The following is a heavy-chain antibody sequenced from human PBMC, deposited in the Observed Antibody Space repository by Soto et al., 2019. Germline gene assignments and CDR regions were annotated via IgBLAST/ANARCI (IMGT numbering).Heavy chain of an antibody. CDR3: ASTLGYSSSFGY. D-gene: IGHD6-6*01. CDR1: GGSISSYY. Sequence: SETLSLTCTVSGGSISSYYWSWIRQKTGKGLEWIGYIYYSGSTNYNPSLKSRVTISVDTSKNQFSLKLSSVTAADTAVYYCASTLGYSSSFGYWGQGTLVTVS. CDR2: IYYSGST. V-gene: IGHV4-59*08. J-gene: IGHJ4*02.